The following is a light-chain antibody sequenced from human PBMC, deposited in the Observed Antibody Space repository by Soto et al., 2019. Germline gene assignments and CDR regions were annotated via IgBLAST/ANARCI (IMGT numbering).Light chain of an antibody. CDR2: GNS. Sequence: QSVLTQPPPVFGAPGPRVTISRPRSNSHIGAGYDVHWYQQLPGTAPKLLIYGNSNRPSGVPDRFSGSKSGTSASLAITGLQAEDEADYYCQSYDSSLSGYVFGTGTKVTVL. V-gene: IGLV1-40*01. CDR3: QSYDSSLSGYV. J-gene: IGLJ1*01. CDR1: NSHIGAGYD.